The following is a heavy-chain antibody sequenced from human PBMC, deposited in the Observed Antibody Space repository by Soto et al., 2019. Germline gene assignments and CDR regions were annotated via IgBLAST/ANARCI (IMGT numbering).Heavy chain of an antibody. Sequence: PGGSLRLSCAASGFTFSNYWMHWVRQAPGKGLVWISRINDQGGSTNYADSVKGRFTISRDNSKNTLYLQMNSLRAEDTAVYYCARGPGIPTAGTVDYWGQGTLVTVSS. CDR2: INDQGGST. V-gene: IGHV3-74*01. D-gene: IGHD6-13*01. CDR1: GFTFSNYW. CDR3: ARGPGIPTAGTVDY. J-gene: IGHJ4*02.